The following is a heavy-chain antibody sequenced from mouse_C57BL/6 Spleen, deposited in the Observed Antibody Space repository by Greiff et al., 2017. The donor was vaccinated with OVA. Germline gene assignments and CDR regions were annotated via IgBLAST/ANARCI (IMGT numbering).Heavy chain of an antibody. CDR1: GYTFTSYW. Sequence: QVQLQQPGAELVKPGASVKLSCKASGYTFTSYWMHWVKQRPGQGLEWIGMIYPNSGSTNYNEKFKSKATLTVDKSSSTAYMQLSSLTSEDSAVYYCARLTTVVEDWFAYWGQGTLVTVSA. CDR3: ARLTTVVEDWFAY. V-gene: IGHV1-64*01. D-gene: IGHD1-1*01. J-gene: IGHJ3*01. CDR2: IYPNSGST.